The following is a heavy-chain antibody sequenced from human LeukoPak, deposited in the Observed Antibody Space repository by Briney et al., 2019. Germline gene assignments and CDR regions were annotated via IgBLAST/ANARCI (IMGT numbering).Heavy chain of an antibody. V-gene: IGHV4-39*07. D-gene: IGHD6-19*01. CDR1: GGSISSSSCY. CDR3: ARDLRPTKIAVAGHEFDP. Sequence: PSETLSLTCTVSGGSISSSSCYWGWIRQPPGKGLEWIGSIYYSGSTYYNPSLKSRVTISVDTSKNQFSLKLSSVTAADTAVYYCARDLRPTKIAVAGHEFDPWGQGTLVTVSS. J-gene: IGHJ5*02. CDR2: IYYSGST.